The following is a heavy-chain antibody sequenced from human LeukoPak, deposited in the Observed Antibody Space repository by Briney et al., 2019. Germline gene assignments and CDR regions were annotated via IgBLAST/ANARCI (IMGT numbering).Heavy chain of an antibody. V-gene: IGHV4-34*01. CDR3: ARDYYGSGSYYSSPTTGWFDP. CDR1: GGSFSGYY. J-gene: IGHJ5*02. D-gene: IGHD3-10*01. Sequence: SETLSLTCAVYGGSFSGYYWSWIRQPPGKGLEWIGEINHSGSTNYNPSLKSRVTISVDTSKNQFSLKLSSVTAADTAVYYCARDYYGSGSYYSSPTTGWFDPWGQGTLVTVSS. CDR2: INHSGST.